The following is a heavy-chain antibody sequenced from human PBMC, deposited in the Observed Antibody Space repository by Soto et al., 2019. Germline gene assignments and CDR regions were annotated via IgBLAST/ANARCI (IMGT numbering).Heavy chain of an antibody. CDR1: GFTFSSYA. J-gene: IGHJ4*02. Sequence: QVQLVESGGGVVQPGRSLRLSCAASGFTFSSYAMHWVRQAPGKGLEWVAVISYDGSNKYYADSVKGRFTISRDNSKNTLYLQMNSLRAEDTAVYYCARELRIVGATDFDYWGQGTLVTVFS. V-gene: IGHV3-30-3*01. CDR3: ARELRIVGATDFDY. D-gene: IGHD1-26*01. CDR2: ISYDGSNK.